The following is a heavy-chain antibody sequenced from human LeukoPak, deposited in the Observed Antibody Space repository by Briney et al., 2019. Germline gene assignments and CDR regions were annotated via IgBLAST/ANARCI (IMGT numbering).Heavy chain of an antibody. D-gene: IGHD2-15*01. CDR3: ARWDIVVVVAATDAFDI. J-gene: IGHJ3*02. Sequence: ASVKVSCKASGYTFTGYYMHWVRQAPGQGLEWMGWINPNSGGTNYAQKFQGRVTMTRDTSISTAYMELSRLRSDDTAVYYCARWDIVVVVAATDAFDIWGQGTMVTVSS. CDR1: GYTFTGYY. V-gene: IGHV1-2*02. CDR2: INPNSGGT.